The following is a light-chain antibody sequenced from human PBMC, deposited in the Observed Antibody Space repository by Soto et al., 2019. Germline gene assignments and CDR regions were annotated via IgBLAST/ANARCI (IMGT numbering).Light chain of an antibody. CDR2: DAS. CDR1: QSVGSY. V-gene: IGKV3-11*01. CDR3: QDRNNWPIT. J-gene: IGKJ5*01. Sequence: EIVLTQSPATLSLSPGERATLSCRASQSVGSYLAWYQQKPGQAPRLLIYDASNRATGIPARFSGSGSGTDFTLTISSLEPEDFAVYYCQDRNNWPITFGQGTLLEIK.